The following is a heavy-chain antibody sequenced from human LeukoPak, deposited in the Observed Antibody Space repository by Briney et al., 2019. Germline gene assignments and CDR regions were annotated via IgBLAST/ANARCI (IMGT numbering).Heavy chain of an antibody. CDR3: ARLSYYDSSGYYYVRAYGMDV. J-gene: IGHJ6*02. CDR2: ISSSSSYI. D-gene: IGHD3-22*01. Sequence: RPGGSLRLSCAASGFTFSSYSMTWVRQALGKGLEWVSSISSSSSYIYYADSVKGRFTISRDNAKNSLYLQMNSLRAEDTAVYYCARLSYYDSSGYYYVRAYGMDVWGQGTTVTVSS. CDR1: GFTFSSYS. V-gene: IGHV3-21*01.